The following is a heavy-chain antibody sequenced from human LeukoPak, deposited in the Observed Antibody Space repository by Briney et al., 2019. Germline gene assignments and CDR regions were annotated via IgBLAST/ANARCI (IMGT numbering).Heavy chain of an antibody. CDR2: ISYDGSNK. CDR3: ARDTSLDSSGYTLLDY. CDR1: GFTFSSYA. Sequence: GRSLRLSCAASGFTFSSYAMHWVRQAPGKGLEWVAVISYDGSNKYYADSVKGRFTISRDNSKNTLYLQMNSLRAEDTAVYYCARDTSLDSSGYTLLDYWGQGTLVTVSS. V-gene: IGHV3-30-3*01. D-gene: IGHD3-22*01. J-gene: IGHJ4*02.